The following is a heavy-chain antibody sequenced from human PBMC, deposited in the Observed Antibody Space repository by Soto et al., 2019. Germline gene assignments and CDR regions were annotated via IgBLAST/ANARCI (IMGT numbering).Heavy chain of an antibody. J-gene: IGHJ4*02. CDR3: ARIPVDYDFWSGYCPY. V-gene: IGHV1-69*13. Sequence: SVKVSCKASGGSFSSFAFSWVRQAPGQGLEWMGGFIPMFGSANYAQELQGRVTFTADASTSTAYMELSSLRSDDTAVYYCARIPVDYDFWSGYCPYWGQGTLVTVYS. D-gene: IGHD3-3*01. CDR2: FIPMFGSA. CDR1: GGSFSSFA.